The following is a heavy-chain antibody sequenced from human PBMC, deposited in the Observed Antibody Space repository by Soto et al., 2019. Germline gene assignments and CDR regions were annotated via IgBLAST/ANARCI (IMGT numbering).Heavy chain of an antibody. J-gene: IGHJ3*02. CDR1: GYTFTSYA. D-gene: IGHD3-10*01. CDR2: INAGNGNT. Sequence: GASVKVSCKASGYTFTSYAMHWVPQAPGQRLEWMGWINAGNGNTKYSQKFQGRVTITRDTSASTAYMELSSLRSEDTAVYYCASERFGELFGDDAFDIWGQGTMVTVSS. V-gene: IGHV1-3*01. CDR3: ASERFGELFGDDAFDI.